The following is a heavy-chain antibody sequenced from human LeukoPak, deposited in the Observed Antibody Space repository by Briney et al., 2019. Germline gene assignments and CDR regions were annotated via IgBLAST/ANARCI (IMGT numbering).Heavy chain of an antibody. CDR1: GYTFGTHW. CDR3: ARVPLLGDYGRSWFDP. D-gene: IGHD4-17*01. V-gene: IGHV1-46*01. Sequence: GASVKVSCKPSGYTFGTHWMHWVRQAPGQGLEWMAIINPSGDFRSYAQKFQGRVTMTRDTSISTAYMELSRLRSDDTAVYYCARVPLLGDYGRSWFDPWGQGTLVTVSS. CDR2: INPSGDFR. J-gene: IGHJ5*02.